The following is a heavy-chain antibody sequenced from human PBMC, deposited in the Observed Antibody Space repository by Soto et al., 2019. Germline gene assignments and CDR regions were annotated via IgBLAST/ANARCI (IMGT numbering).Heavy chain of an antibody. CDR2: TFYRSKWYY. Sequence: QTLSLTCAISGDSVSSNSAAWSWIRQSPSRGLEWLGRTFYRSKWYYDYAVSVKSRITISPDTSKNQFSLLLSSVTTEDTDVYYCARYGGSCGNPYRLAVWGQRTTVPGSS. J-gene: IGHJ6*01. V-gene: IGHV6-1*01. CDR3: ARYGGSCGNPYRLAV. CDR1: GDSVSSNSAA. D-gene: IGHD1-26*01.